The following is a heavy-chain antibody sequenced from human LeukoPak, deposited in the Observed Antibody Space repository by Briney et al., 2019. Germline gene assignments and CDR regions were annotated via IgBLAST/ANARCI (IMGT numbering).Heavy chain of an antibody. CDR1: GGSISSSSYS. Sequence: SETLSLTCTVSGGSISSSSYSWGWIRQPPGKGLEWIGSIYYSGSTYYNPSLKSRVTISVDTSKNQFSLKLSSVTAADTAVYYCAREVLGGFDYWGQGTLVTVSS. CDR2: IYYSGST. J-gene: IGHJ4*02. V-gene: IGHV4-39*07. D-gene: IGHD3-10*01. CDR3: AREVLGGFDY.